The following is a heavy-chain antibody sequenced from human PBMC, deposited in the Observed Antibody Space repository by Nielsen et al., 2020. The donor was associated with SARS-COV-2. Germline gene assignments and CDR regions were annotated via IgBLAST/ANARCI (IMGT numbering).Heavy chain of an antibody. D-gene: IGHD3-22*01. CDR2: IKSKTDGGTT. V-gene: IGHV3-15*01. CDR3: TTDSRVYDSSGYWAFDI. J-gene: IGHJ3*02. Sequence: WIRQPPGKGPEWVGRIKSKTDGGTTDYAAPVKGRFTISRDDSKNTLYLQMNSLKTEDTAVYYCTTDSRVYDSSGYWAFDIWGQGTMVTVSS.